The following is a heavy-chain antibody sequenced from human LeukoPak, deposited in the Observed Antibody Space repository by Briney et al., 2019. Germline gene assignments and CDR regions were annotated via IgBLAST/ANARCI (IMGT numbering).Heavy chain of an antibody. J-gene: IGHJ4*02. CDR3: ARIGYRSSTFDY. CDR1: GFTFSSYA. D-gene: IGHD6-13*01. V-gene: IGHV3-7*01. Sequence: GGSLRLSCAASGFTFSSYAMHWVRQAPGKGLEWVANLKEDGSEKNYVDSVKGRFTISRDNAKNSLYLQMNSLRAEDTAVYYCARIGYRSSTFDYWGQGTLVTVSS. CDR2: LKEDGSEK.